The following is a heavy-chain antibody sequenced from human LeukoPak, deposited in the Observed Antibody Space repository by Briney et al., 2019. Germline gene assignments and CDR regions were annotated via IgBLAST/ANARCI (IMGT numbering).Heavy chain of an antibody. CDR1: GFTFSSYS. CDR3: ARANWNSDAFDI. V-gene: IGHV3-21*01. CDR2: ISSSSSYT. D-gene: IGHD1-7*01. Sequence: GGSLRLSCAASGFTFSSYSMNWVRQAPGEGLEWVSSISSSSSYTYYADSVKGRFTISRDNAKNSLYLQMNSLRAEDTAVYYCARANWNSDAFDIWGQGTMVTVSS. J-gene: IGHJ3*02.